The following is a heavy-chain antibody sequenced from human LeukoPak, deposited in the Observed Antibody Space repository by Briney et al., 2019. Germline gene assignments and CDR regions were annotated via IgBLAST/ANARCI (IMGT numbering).Heavy chain of an antibody. CDR2: IYHSGST. V-gene: IGHV4-4*02. J-gene: IGHJ4*02. Sequence: SGTLSLTCAVSGGSISSSNWWSWVRQPPGKGLEWIGEIYHSGSTNYNPSLKSRVTISVDESKNQFSLKLSSVTAADTAVYYCARHGRGFGESKYFDYWGQGTLVTVSS. D-gene: IGHD3-10*01. CDR3: ARHGRGFGESKYFDY. CDR1: GGSISSSNW.